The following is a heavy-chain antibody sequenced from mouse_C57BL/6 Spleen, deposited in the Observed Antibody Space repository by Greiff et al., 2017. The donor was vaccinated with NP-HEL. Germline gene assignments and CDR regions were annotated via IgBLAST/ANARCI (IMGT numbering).Heavy chain of an antibody. CDR1: GFNIKDYY. CDR2: IDPEDGDT. D-gene: IGHD2-1*01. V-gene: IGHV14-1*01. Sequence: VQLQQSGAELVRPGDSVKLSCTASGFNIKDYYMHWVKQRPEQGLEWIGRIDPEDGDTEYAPKFQGKATMTADTSSNTAYLQLSSLTSEDTAVYYCTTDYGKGSFDYWGQGTTLTVSS. CDR3: TTDYGKGSFDY. J-gene: IGHJ2*01.